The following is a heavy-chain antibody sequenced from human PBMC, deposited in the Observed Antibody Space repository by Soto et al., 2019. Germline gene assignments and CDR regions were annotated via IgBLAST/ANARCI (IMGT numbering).Heavy chain of an antibody. D-gene: IGHD2-21*02. Sequence: ASVKVSCEASGYTFTSFYIHWVRQAPGQGLEWMAIINPYDGNTNYAQKLQGRVTMTTDTSTSTAYMELRSLRSDDTAVYYCARGGYRNLGPIVVVTAHYYGMDVWGQGTTVTVSS. J-gene: IGHJ6*02. CDR3: ARGGYRNLGPIVVVTAHYYGMDV. CDR2: INPYDGNT. CDR1: GYTFTSFY. V-gene: IGHV1-18*04.